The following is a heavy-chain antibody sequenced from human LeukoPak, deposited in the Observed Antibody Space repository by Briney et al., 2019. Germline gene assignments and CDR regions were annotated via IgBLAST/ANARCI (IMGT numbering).Heavy chain of an antibody. V-gene: IGHV3-9*01. D-gene: IGHD4-17*01. Sequence: PGGSLRLSCAASKFIFHNYAMHWVRQAPGKGLEWVSGISWNSDSIGYGDSVKGRFTISRDNAKNFLYLQMNSLRTEDTALYYCVKDMAYGDYLNSYYYGMDVWGQGTTVTVSS. CDR3: VKDMAYGDYLNSYYYGMDV. CDR1: KFIFHNYA. CDR2: ISWNSDSI. J-gene: IGHJ6*02.